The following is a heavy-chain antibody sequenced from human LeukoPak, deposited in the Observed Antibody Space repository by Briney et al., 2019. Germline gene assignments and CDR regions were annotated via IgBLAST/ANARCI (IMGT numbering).Heavy chain of an antibody. CDR2: IYYSGST. V-gene: IGHV4-39*01. CDR3: ASNYYGSGSYSDY. Sequence: PSQTLSPTCTVSCGSISSSSYYSGRIRQPPGKGLEWFGSIYYSGSTYYNPSLKSRVTISVDTSKNQFSLKLSSVTAADTAVYYCASNYYGSGSYSDYWGQGTLVTVSS. D-gene: IGHD3-10*01. J-gene: IGHJ4*02. CDR1: CGSISSSSYY.